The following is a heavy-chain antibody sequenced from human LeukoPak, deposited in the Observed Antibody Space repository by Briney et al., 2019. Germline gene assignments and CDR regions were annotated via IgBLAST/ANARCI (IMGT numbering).Heavy chain of an antibody. J-gene: IGHJ6*02. V-gene: IGHV4-4*02. D-gene: IGHD3-3*01. CDR1: GGSIKSNNW. CDR2: IYHSGST. CDR3: ARDVTIFGVVFPYYYYYYGMDV. Sequence: SETLSLTCAVSGGSIKSNNWWSWVRQPPGKGLEWIGEIYHSGSTNYNPSLESRVTVSVDKSKNQFSLKLSSVTAADTAVYYCARDVTIFGVVFPYYYYYYGMDVWGQGTTVTVSS.